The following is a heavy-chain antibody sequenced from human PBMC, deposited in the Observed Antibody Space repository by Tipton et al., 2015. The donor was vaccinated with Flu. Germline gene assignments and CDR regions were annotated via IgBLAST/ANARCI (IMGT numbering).Heavy chain of an antibody. D-gene: IGHD2-2*01. CDR1: GGSIGSYY. J-gene: IGHJ4*02. CDR3: ARDPSLGMPDYFDS. Sequence: GLVKPSETLFLTCTVSGGSIGSYYWNWTRQPPGKGLEWIGYIYNTQYTKYNPSLKSRVTISVDTSKKQFSLQLRSVTAADTAVYYCARDPSLGMPDYFDSWGQGTLVTASS. V-gene: IGHV4-59*12. CDR2: IYNTQYT.